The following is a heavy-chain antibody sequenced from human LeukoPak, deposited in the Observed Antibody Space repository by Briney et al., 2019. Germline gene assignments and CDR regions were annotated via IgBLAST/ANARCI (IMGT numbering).Heavy chain of an antibody. V-gene: IGHV1-46*01. J-gene: IGHJ3*02. D-gene: IGHD2-15*01. CDR3: ARDKCSGLSCYSREPFDI. Sequence: GASVKVSCKASGYTFTSYFMHWVRQAPGQGLEWMGIINPSGGSTSYAQKLQGRVTMTTDTSTSTAYMDLRSLRSDDTAVYYCARDKCSGLSCYSREPFDIWGQGTMVTVSS. CDR1: GYTFTSYF. CDR2: INPSGGST.